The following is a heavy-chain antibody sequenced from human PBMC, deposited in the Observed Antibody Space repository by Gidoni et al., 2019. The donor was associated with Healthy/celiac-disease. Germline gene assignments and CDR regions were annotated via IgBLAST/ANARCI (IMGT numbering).Heavy chain of an antibody. J-gene: IGHJ4*02. CDR3: AKDKDTMIVVVTQGYFDY. V-gene: IGHV3-9*01. D-gene: IGHD3-22*01. CDR2: ISWNSGSI. CDR1: GFTFDDYA. Sequence: EVQLVESGGGLVQPGRSLRLSCAASGFTFDDYAMHWVRQAPGKGLEWVSGISWNSGSIGDADSVKGRFTISRDNAKNSLYLQMNSLRAEDTALYYCAKDKDTMIVVVTQGYFDYWGQGTLVTVSS.